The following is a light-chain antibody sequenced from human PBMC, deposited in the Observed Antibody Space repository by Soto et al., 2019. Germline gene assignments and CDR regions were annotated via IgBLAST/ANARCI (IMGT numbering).Light chain of an antibody. CDR3: QQSYSTPPK. J-gene: IGKJ1*01. CDR2: AAS. V-gene: IGKV1-39*01. Sequence: DIQMTHSPGARSASVVDRVTITFLASQSISSYLNWYQQKPGKAPKLLIYAASSLQSGVPSRFSGSGSGTDFTLTISSLQPEDFATYYCQQSYSTPPKFGQGTKVDIK. CDR1: QSISSY.